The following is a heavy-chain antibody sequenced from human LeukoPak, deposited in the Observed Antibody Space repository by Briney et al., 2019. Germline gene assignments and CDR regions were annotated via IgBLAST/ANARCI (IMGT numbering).Heavy chain of an antibody. CDR1: GYTFSRNG. V-gene: IGHV1-18*01. CDR3: AKDHDFDFDY. J-gene: IGHJ4*02. CDR2: IGAYNGNT. Sequence: ASVKVSCKASGYTFSRNGISWVRQAPGQGLEWMGWIGAYNGNTKYVQKFQGRVTMTTDTSTSTAYVELRSLRSDDTAVYYCAKDHDFDFDYWGQGTLVTVSS. D-gene: IGHD3-3*01.